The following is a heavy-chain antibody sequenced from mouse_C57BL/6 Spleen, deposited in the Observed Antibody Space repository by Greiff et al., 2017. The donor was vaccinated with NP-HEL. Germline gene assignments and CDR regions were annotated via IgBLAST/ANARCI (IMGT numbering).Heavy chain of an antibody. J-gene: IGHJ3*01. Sequence: EVQLQQSGAELVRPGASVKLSCTASGFNIKDYYMHWVKQRPEQGLEWIGRIDPEDGDTEYAPKFQGKATMTADTSSNTAYLQLSSLTSEDTAVYYCTTGWAGSWFAYWGHRTLVTVSA. CDR2: IDPEDGDT. V-gene: IGHV14-1*01. D-gene: IGHD3-3*01. CDR3: TTGWAGSWFAY. CDR1: GFNIKDYY.